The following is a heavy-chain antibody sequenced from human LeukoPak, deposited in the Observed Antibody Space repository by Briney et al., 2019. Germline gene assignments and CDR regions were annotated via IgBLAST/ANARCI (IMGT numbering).Heavy chain of an antibody. J-gene: IGHJ4*02. CDR2: ISYDGSNK. CDR1: GFMFSNYG. V-gene: IGHV3-30*03. D-gene: IGHD1-26*01. Sequence: GGSLRLSCAASGFMFSNYGMQWVRQAPGKGLEWVAVISYDGSNKYYADSVKGRFTISRDNSKNTLYLQMNSLRAEDTAVYYCARSRGYFDYWGQGTLVTVSS. CDR3: ARSRGYFDY.